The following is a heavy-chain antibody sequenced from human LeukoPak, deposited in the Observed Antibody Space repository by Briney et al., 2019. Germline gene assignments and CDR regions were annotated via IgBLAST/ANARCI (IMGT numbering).Heavy chain of an antibody. CDR1: GGSFSGYY. V-gene: IGHV4-34*01. CDR3: ARGRYDFWSGFNWFDP. Sequence: PSETLSLTCAVYGGSFSGYYWSRIRQPPGKGLEWIGEINHSGSTNYNPSLKSRVTISVDTSKNQFSLKLSSVTAADTAVYYCARGRYDFWSGFNWFDPWGQGTLVTVSS. CDR2: INHSGST. J-gene: IGHJ5*02. D-gene: IGHD3-3*01.